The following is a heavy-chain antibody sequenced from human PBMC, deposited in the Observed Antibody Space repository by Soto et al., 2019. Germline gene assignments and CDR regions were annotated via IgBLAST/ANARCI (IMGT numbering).Heavy chain of an antibody. CDR2: IYYSGST. Sequence: QLQLQESSAGLVKPSETLSLTCTVSGGSISSSSYYWGWIRQPPGKGLEWIGNIYYSGSTYYNPSLKSRLTISVDTSKNQFSLKLRSVTAADTAMYYCARHEAPSGWYFEYWGQGTLVTVSS. D-gene: IGHD6-19*01. V-gene: IGHV4-39*01. CDR3: ARHEAPSGWYFEY. J-gene: IGHJ4*02. CDR1: GGSISSSSYY.